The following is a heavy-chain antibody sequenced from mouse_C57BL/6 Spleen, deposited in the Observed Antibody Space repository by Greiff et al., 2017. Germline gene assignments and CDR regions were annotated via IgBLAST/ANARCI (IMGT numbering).Heavy chain of an antibody. CDR1: GYAFSSYW. D-gene: IGHD1-1*01. CDR2: IYPGDGDT. Sequence: VQLQQSGAELVKPGASVKISCKASGYAFSSYWMNWVKQRPGKGLEWIGQIYPGDGDTNYNGKFKGKATLTADKSSSTAYMQLSSLTSEDSAVYFCARDRSYGSSYEYFDVWGTGTTVTVSS. J-gene: IGHJ1*03. V-gene: IGHV1-80*01. CDR3: ARDRSYGSSYEYFDV.